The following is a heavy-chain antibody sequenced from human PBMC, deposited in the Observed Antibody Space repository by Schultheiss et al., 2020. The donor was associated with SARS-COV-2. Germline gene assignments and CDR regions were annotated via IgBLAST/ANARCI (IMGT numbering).Heavy chain of an antibody. D-gene: IGHD6-13*01. J-gene: IGHJ5*02. Sequence: VKVSCKASGYTFSDYGINWVRQAPGQGLEWLGWITDYNGNTKSSHKFEGRVTLTTDASSSTAYMELRSLRSDDTAVYYCASMLAKAAAGKPDGFDPWGQGTLVTVSS. V-gene: IGHV1-18*01. CDR1: GYTFSDYG. CDR2: ITDYNGNT. CDR3: ASMLAKAAAGKPDGFDP.